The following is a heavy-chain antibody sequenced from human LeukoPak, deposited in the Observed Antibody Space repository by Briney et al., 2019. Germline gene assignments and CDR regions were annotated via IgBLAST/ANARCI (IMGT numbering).Heavy chain of an antibody. CDR1: GYTFTSYG. Sequence: ASVKVSCKASGYTFTSYGISWVRQAPGQGLEWMGWISAYNGNTNYAQKLQGRVTMTTDTSTSTAYMELRSLRSDDTAVYYCARDDQYTDYGDYVTYFDYWGQGTLVTVSS. CDR3: ARDDQYTDYGDYVTYFDY. D-gene: IGHD4-17*01. V-gene: IGHV1-18*01. CDR2: ISAYNGNT. J-gene: IGHJ4*02.